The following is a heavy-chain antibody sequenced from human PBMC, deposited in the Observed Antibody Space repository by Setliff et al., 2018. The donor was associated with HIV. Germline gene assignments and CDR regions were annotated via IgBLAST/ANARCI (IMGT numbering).Heavy chain of an antibody. V-gene: IGHV4-59*03. J-gene: IGHJ4*02. D-gene: IGHD1-26*01. Sequence: LSLTCTVSGDSISTDYWTWIRQPPGKGLEWIGYIYNSASTSYNPSLKSRVTISVDTSTDTAYMELSSLRSEDTAVYYCATSSIVGATTMGYWGQGTLVTVSS. CDR3: ATSSIVGATTMGY. CDR2: IYNSAST. CDR1: GDSISTDY.